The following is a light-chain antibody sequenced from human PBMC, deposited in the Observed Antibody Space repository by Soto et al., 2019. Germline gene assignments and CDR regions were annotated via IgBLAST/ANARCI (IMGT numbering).Light chain of an antibody. Sequence: EIVLTQSPATLSLSPGERATLSCRASQSVSSYLAWYQHKPGQAPRLLIYDASNRATCIPARFSGSGSGTDFTLTISRLEPEDCAVYYCLHRYNWPLTFGGGTKVEIK. J-gene: IGKJ4*01. V-gene: IGKV3-11*01. CDR3: LHRYNWPLT. CDR2: DAS. CDR1: QSVSSY.